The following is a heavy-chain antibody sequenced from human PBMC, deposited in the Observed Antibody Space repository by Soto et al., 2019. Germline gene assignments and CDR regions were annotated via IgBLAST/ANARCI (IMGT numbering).Heavy chain of an antibody. CDR3: SRGDATKIVVTTYYAMDV. J-gene: IGHJ6*02. D-gene: IGHD4-17*01. V-gene: IGHV1-69*12. CDR1: GGTLSNYG. CDR2: IIPVFGTA. Sequence: QVQLVQSGAEVKKPGSSVRVSCKASGGTLSNYGISWVRQAPGQGIEWMGGIIPVFGTANYAQKFQGRVTITADESKSTVYMDVTSLRSEDTAVYYCSRGDATKIVVTTYYAMDVWGQGTTVSVSS.